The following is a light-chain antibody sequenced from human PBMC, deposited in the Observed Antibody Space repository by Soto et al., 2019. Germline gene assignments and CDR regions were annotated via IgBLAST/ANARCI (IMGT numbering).Light chain of an antibody. CDR3: SSYTSSSTSYV. V-gene: IGLV2-14*01. CDR2: EVS. CDR1: SSDVGGYNY. J-gene: IGLJ1*01. Sequence: QSALTQPASVSGSPGQSITISCTGTSSDVGGYNYVSWYQQHPGKAPKLMIYEVSNRPSGVSNRFSGSKSGNTASLTTSGLQAEDEADYYCSSYTSSSTSYVFGTGTKVTVL.